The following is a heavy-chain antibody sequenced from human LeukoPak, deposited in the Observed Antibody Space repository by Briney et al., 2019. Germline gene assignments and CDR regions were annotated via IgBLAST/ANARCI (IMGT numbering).Heavy chain of an antibody. Sequence: PGGSLRLSCAASGFTVSSNYMSWVRQAPGKGLEWVSVIYSGGSTYYADSVKGRFTISRDNSKNTLYLQMNSLRAEDTGVYYCARDSYYDSSGYFDYWGQGTLVTVSS. CDR1: GFTVSSNY. V-gene: IGHV3-66*02. CDR2: IYSGGST. CDR3: ARDSYYDSSGYFDY. J-gene: IGHJ4*02. D-gene: IGHD3-22*01.